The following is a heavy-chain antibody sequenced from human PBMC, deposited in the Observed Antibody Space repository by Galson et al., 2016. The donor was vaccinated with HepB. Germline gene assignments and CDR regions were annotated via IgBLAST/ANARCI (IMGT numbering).Heavy chain of an antibody. CDR3: VRPGSSSWDSKFDN. Sequence: SVKVSCKASGYLVTSYSFTWVRQAPGQGLEWMGWVNAFNGRTNYARNFQSRLTLTTDTPSTTAYMQLRSLRSDDTAVYYCVRPGSSSWDSKFDNWGQGTLVIVSS. D-gene: IGHD6-13*01. CDR2: VNAFNGRT. CDR1: GYLVTSYS. J-gene: IGHJ4*02. V-gene: IGHV1-18*01.